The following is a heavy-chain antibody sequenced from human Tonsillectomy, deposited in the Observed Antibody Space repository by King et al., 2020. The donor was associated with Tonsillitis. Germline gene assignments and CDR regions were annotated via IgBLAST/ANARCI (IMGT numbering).Heavy chain of an antibody. V-gene: IGHV3-30*04. CDR1: GFTFSLYA. J-gene: IGHJ4*02. CDR2: ISYDGSNK. CDR3: ARDPGGYGDYGGMIDY. Sequence: QLVQSGGGVVQPGRSLRLSCAASGFTFSLYAMHWVRQAPGKGLEWVAVISYDGSNKYYADSVKGRFTISRDNSKNTLYLQMNSLRAEDTAVYYCARDPGGYGDYGGMIDYWGQGTPVTVSS. D-gene: IGHD4-17*01.